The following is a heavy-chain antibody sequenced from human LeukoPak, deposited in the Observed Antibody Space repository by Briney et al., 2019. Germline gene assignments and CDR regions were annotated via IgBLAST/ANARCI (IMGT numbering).Heavy chain of an antibody. V-gene: IGHV3-23*01. CDR2: ISGSGGST. Sequence: PGGSLRLSCAASGCTFSSYAMSWVRQAPGKGLEWLSAISGSGGSTYYADSVRGRFTISRDNSKNTLYLQMNSVRAEDTAVYYCARVRIAAALYYYYYMDVWGKGTTVTVSS. CDR1: GCTFSSYA. CDR3: ARVRIAAALYYYYYMDV. J-gene: IGHJ6*03. D-gene: IGHD6-13*01.